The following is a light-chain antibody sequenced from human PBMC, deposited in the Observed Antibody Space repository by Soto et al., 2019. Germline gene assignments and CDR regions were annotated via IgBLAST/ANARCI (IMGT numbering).Light chain of an antibody. J-gene: IGKJ4*01. Sequence: EIVMTQSPTTLSLSPGERATLSCRASQSISTHLAWYQQKPGQAPRLLIYDASNRATGTPARFSGSGSGTDFTLTISSLEPEDFAVYYCQHRDTWVTFGGGTKVEIK. CDR3: QHRDTWVT. CDR1: QSISTH. V-gene: IGKV3-11*01. CDR2: DAS.